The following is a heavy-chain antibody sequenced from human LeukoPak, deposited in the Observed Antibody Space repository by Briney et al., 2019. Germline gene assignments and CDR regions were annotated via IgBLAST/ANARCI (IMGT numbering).Heavy chain of an antibody. CDR3: AKGGSLWLSNDDAFDI. CDR2: IIPIFGTT. D-gene: IGHD3-22*01. CDR1: GGTFSSYA. V-gene: IGHV1-69*13. Sequence: SVKVSCKASGGTFSSYALSWVRQAPGQGLEWMGGIIPIFGTTNYAQKFQGRVTITADESTSTAYMDLSSLRSEDTAVYYCAKGGSLWLSNDDAFDIWGQGTMVTVSS. J-gene: IGHJ3*02.